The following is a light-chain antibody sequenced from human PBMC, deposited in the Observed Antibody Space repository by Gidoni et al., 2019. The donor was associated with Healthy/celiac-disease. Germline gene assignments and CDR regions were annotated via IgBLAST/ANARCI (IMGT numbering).Light chain of an antibody. J-gene: IGKJ4*01. CDR3: QRSSNSLT. CDR1: QSVSSY. CDR2: DAT. Sequence: EIVLTQSPATLSLSPGERATLSCRASQSVSSYLAWYKQKPGQAPRLHIYDATNRATGIPARFSDSGSGTDFTLTISGLEHEDFAVYYCQRSSNSLTFGGGTKVEIK. V-gene: IGKV3-11*01.